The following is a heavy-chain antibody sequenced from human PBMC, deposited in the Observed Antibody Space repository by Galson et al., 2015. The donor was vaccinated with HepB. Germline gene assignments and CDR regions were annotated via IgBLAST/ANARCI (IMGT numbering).Heavy chain of an antibody. CDR2: INTNTGNP. Sequence: SVKVSCKASGYTFTSYAMNWVRQAPGQGLEWMGWINTNTGNPTYAQGFTGRFVFSLDTPVSTAYLQISSLKAEDTAVYYCARSEVVAAVSGWFDPWGQGTLVTVSS. CDR3: ARSEVVAAVSGWFDP. CDR1: GYTFTSYA. D-gene: IGHD2-15*01. V-gene: IGHV7-4-1*02. J-gene: IGHJ5*02.